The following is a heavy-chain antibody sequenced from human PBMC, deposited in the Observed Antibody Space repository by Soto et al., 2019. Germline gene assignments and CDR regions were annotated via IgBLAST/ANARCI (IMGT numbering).Heavy chain of an antibody. D-gene: IGHD3-10*01. CDR3: VSGSFPNWFDP. CDR2: IYWNDDR. J-gene: IGHJ5*02. CDR1: GFSFSTPGVG. Sequence: GSGPTLVNPTQTLTLTCTFSGFSFSTPGVGVGWIRQPPGEALEWLTLIYWNDDRRYSPSLRDRLTITKDTSKNQVVLTMTNMNPVDTATYYCVSGSFPNWFDPWGRGILVTVSS. V-gene: IGHV2-5*01.